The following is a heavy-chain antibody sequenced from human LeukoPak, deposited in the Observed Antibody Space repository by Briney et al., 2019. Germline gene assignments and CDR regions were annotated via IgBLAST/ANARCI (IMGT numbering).Heavy chain of an antibody. Sequence: GGSLRLSCVASGFTLSSYGMHWVRQAPGKGLEWVANIKQDGSVKTYVDSVKGRFTISRDNAKNSLYLQMDSLRVEDTAMYYCARDGGTDWYDPWGQGTLVTVSS. CDR1: GFTLSSYG. CDR3: ARDGGTDWYDP. J-gene: IGHJ5*02. D-gene: IGHD3-16*01. V-gene: IGHV3-7*01. CDR2: IKQDGSVK.